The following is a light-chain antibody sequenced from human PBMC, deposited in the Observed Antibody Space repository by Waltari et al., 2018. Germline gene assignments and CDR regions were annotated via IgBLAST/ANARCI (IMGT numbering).Light chain of an antibody. CDR1: QSVSSN. V-gene: IGKV3-15*01. J-gene: IGKJ2*01. Sequence: EIVMTQSPATLSVSPGERATLSCRASQSVSSNLVWYQQKPGQAPGLLIYGASTRATGIPARFSGSGSGTEFTLTISSLQSEDFVVYYCQQYNNWPPYTFGQGTKLEIK. CDR2: GAS. CDR3: QQYNNWPPYT.